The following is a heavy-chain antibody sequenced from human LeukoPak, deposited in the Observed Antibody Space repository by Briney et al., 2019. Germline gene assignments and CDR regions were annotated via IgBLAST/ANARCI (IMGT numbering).Heavy chain of an antibody. D-gene: IGHD3-22*01. Sequence: ASVKVSCKASGGTFSSYAISWVRQAPGQGLEWMGGIIPIFGTANYAQKFKGRVTITADKSTSTAYMELSSLRSEDTAVYYCASHYYDSSGYYNPHYYYYYMDVWGKGTTVTVSS. V-gene: IGHV1-69*06. CDR2: IIPIFGTA. CDR1: GGTFSSYA. CDR3: ASHYYDSSGYYNPHYYYYYMDV. J-gene: IGHJ6*03.